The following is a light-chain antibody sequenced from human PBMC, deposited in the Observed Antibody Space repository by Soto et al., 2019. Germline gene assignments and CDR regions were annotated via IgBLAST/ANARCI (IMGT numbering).Light chain of an antibody. Sequence: TVLTQSPATLSLSPGERATLSCQASQSIGNSLGWFQQKPGQAPRLLIDDAFNRATGIPARFTGSGSGSDFSLTISSLAPEDFGVYYCRQRYNWPLTFGGGTKVEIK. J-gene: IGKJ4*01. CDR2: DAF. CDR3: RQRYNWPLT. V-gene: IGKV3-11*01. CDR1: QSIGNS.